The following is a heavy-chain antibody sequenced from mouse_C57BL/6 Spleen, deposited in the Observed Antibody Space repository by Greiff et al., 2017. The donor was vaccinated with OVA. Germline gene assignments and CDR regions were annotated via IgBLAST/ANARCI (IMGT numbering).Heavy chain of an antibody. CDR3: ARVDNWYYAMDY. Sequence: DVHLVESGGGLVKPGGSLKLSCAASGFTFSDYYMYWVRQTPEKRLEWVAYISNGGGTTYYPDTVKGRFTISRDNAKNTLYLQMSRLKSEDTAMYYCARVDNWYYAMDYWGQGTSVTVSS. CDR2: ISNGGGTT. J-gene: IGHJ4*01. D-gene: IGHD4-1*01. CDR1: GFTFSDYY. V-gene: IGHV5-12*01.